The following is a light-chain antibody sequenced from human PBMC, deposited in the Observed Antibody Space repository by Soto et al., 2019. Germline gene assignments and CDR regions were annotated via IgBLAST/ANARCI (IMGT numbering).Light chain of an antibody. J-gene: IGKJ3*01. Sequence: LTQSPAILSLSPGERATLSCTASQSVDTYIASYQQRPGQPPRLLIHDTSHKASGVPARFRGSGSGTDFTLTITSLEPEDFAVYFCQQRRNWVSFGPGTRL. CDR2: DTS. V-gene: IGKV3-11*01. CDR1: QSVDTY. CDR3: QQRRNWVS.